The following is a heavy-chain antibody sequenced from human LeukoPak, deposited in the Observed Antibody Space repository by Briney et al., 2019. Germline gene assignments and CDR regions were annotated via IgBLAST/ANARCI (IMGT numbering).Heavy chain of an antibody. Sequence: AGGSLRLSCAASGFTFSSYAMSWVRQAPGKGLEWVSAISGSGGSTYYADSVKGRFTISRDNSKNTLYLQMNSLRAEDTAVYYCAKVSEKLWFGGDYYFDYWGQGTLVTVSS. CDR1: GFTFSSYA. CDR2: ISGSGGST. CDR3: AKVSEKLWFGGDYYFDY. D-gene: IGHD3-10*01. J-gene: IGHJ4*02. V-gene: IGHV3-23*01.